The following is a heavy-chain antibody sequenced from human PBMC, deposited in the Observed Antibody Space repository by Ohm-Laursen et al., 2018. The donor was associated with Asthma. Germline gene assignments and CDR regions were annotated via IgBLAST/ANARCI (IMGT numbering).Heavy chain of an antibody. CDR1: GFTFSSSY. V-gene: IGHV3-48*01. J-gene: IGHJ4*02. Sequence: SLRLSCAASGFTFSSSYMVWVRQVPGKGPECISYITPSSSPIHYSDSVKGRFTISRENAKNSLYLQMNSLRAEDTAVYYCARVVPGVAIDYWGQGTLVTVSS. D-gene: IGHD3-10*02. CDR3: ARVVPGVAIDY. CDR2: ITPSSSPI.